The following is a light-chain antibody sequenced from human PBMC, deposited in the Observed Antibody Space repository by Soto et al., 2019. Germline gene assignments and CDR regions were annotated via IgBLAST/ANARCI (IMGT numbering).Light chain of an antibody. Sequence: DIQMTQSPSSLSASLGDGVTITCRASQSISSYVSWYQQKPGKAPELLIYVASSLQSGVPSRFSGSGSGTDFTLTISSLQPEDFATYYCQQSYNTPWTFGQGTKVDIK. CDR3: QQSYNTPWT. V-gene: IGKV1-39*01. J-gene: IGKJ1*01. CDR2: VAS. CDR1: QSISSY.